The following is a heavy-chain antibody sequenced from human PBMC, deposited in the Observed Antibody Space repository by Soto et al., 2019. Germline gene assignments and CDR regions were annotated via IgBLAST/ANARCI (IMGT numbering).Heavy chain of an antibody. CDR2: IFYSGST. Sequence: SSETLSLTCTVSGGSISSYYWSWIRQPPGKGLEWIGYIFYSGSTYNNPSLGSRVTISSDTSKNQFSLALTSVTAADTAMYYCAKGPTAEKVDPWGQGILVTVSS. V-gene: IGHV4-30-4*01. J-gene: IGHJ5*02. CDR1: GGSISSYY. CDR3: AKGPTAEKVDP.